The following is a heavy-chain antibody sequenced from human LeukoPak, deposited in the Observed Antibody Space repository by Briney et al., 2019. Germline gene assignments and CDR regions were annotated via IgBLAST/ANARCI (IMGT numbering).Heavy chain of an antibody. D-gene: IGHD6-6*01. CDR1: GFTFSSYE. J-gene: IGHJ4*02. Sequence: PGGSLRLSCAASGFTFSSYEMNWVRQAPGKGLEWVSFISGTGITIFYADSVKGRFTISRDNARNSLYLQMNSLRAEDTAVYYCARAAARLFDYWGQGTLVTVSS. V-gene: IGHV3-48*03. CDR2: ISGTGITI. CDR3: ARAAARLFDY.